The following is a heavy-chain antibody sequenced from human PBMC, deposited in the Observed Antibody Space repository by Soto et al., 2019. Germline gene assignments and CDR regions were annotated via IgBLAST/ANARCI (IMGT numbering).Heavy chain of an antibody. D-gene: IGHD4-17*01. CDR3: ARGTRRWGV. Sequence: SETLSLTCAVYGGSFSGYYWSWIRQPPGKGLEWIGEINHSGSTNYNPSLKSRVTISVDTSKNQFSLKLSSVTAADTAVYYCARGTRRWGVWGQGTTVTVSS. J-gene: IGHJ6*02. CDR1: GGSFSGYY. V-gene: IGHV4-34*01. CDR2: INHSGST.